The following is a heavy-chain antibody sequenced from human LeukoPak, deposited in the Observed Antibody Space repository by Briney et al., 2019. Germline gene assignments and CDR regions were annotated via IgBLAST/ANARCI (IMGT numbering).Heavy chain of an antibody. D-gene: IGHD3-16*01. V-gene: IGHV4-38-2*02. Sequence: SETLSLTCTVSGYSISSGYYWGWIRQPPGKGLEWIGSIYHSGSTYYNPSLKSRVTISVDRSKNQFSLKLSSVTAADTAVYYCARGDYFDYWGQGTLVTVSS. CDR1: GYSISSGYY. J-gene: IGHJ4*02. CDR3: ARGDYFDY. CDR2: IYHSGST.